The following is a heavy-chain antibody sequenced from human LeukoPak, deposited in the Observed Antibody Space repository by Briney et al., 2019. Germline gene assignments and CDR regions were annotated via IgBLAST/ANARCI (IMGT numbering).Heavy chain of an antibody. CDR1: GFTFSSFE. CDR2: ISSSGSTI. V-gene: IGHV3-48*03. D-gene: IGHD6-25*01. CDR3: VRDLGSYYFDY. Sequence: GGSLRLSCAASGFTFSSFEMNWVRQAPGKGLEWVSYISSSGSTIYYTDSVKGRFTISRDNAKNSLYLQMNSLRAEDTAVYYCVRDLGSYYFDYWGQGTLVTVSS. J-gene: IGHJ4*02.